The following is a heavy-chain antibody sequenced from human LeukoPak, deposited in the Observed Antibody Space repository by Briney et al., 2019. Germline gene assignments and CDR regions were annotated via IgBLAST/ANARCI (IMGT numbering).Heavy chain of an antibody. CDR1: GFTFSSYE. J-gene: IGHJ5*02. CDR3: ARVVGLNYGSGSPNWFDP. D-gene: IGHD3-10*01. Sequence: GGSLRLSCAASGFTFSSYEMNWVRQAPGKGLEWVSYISSSGSTIYYADSVKGRFTISRDNAKNSLYLQMNRLRAEDTAVYYCARVVGLNYGSGSPNWFDPWGQGTLVTVSS. CDR2: ISSSGSTI. V-gene: IGHV3-48*03.